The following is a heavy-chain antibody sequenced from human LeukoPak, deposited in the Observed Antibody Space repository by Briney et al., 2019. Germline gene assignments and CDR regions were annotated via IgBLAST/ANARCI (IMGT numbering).Heavy chain of an antibody. D-gene: IGHD2/OR15-2a*01. CDR2: ISDIGSI. CDR3: AGHHPRNTVDF. Sequence: SETLSLTCAVYGGSFSSYYWSWIRQPPGKGLEWIAYISDIGSINYNPSLKSRVTISLDTSKNQFSLKLSSVTAADTAVYYYAGHHPRNTVDFWGQGTLVTVSS. J-gene: IGHJ4*02. CDR1: GGSFSSYY. V-gene: IGHV4-59*08.